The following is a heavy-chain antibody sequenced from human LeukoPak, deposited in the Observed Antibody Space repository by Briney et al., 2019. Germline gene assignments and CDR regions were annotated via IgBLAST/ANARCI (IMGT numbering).Heavy chain of an antibody. CDR2: IKQDGSEK. V-gene: IGHV3-7*01. Sequence: PGGSLRLSCAASGFTFSSYWMSWVRQAPGKGLEWVASIKQDGSEKYYVDSVKGRFTISRDNAKNSLYLQMNSLRAEDTDVYYCAREKGYSSSRASGWFDPWGQGTLVTVSS. D-gene: IGHD6-13*01. CDR1: GFTFSSYW. CDR3: AREKGYSSSRASGWFDP. J-gene: IGHJ5*02.